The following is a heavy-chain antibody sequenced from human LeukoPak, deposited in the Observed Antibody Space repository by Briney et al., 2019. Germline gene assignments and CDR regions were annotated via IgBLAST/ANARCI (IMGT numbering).Heavy chain of an antibody. CDR1: AGSISSGSYY. V-gene: IGHV4-61*02. CDR2: IYTSGST. J-gene: IGHJ3*02. Sequence: SETLSLTCTVSAGSISSGSYYWSWIRQPAGKGLEWIGRIYTSGSTNYNPSLKSRVTISVDTSKNQFSLKLSSVTAADTAVYYCARANGSHRDAFDIWGQGTMVTVSS. D-gene: IGHD1-26*01. CDR3: ARANGSHRDAFDI.